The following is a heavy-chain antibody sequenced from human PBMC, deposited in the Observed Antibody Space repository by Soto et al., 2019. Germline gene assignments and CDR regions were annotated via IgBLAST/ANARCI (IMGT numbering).Heavy chain of an antibody. D-gene: IGHD3-3*01. V-gene: IGHV1-8*01. CDR1: GYSFTSYD. CDR2: MNPNSGNT. J-gene: IGHJ1*01. CDR3: ARSTRGRVLGVVIDPRSFQH. Sequence: QVQLVQSGAEVKKPGASVKVSCKASGYSFTSYDINWMRQATGQGLEWMGWMNPNSGNTGYAQKFQGRVTMTRNTSISTAYMELSRLRSEDTAVYYCARSTRGRVLGVVIDPRSFQHWGQGTLVTVSS.